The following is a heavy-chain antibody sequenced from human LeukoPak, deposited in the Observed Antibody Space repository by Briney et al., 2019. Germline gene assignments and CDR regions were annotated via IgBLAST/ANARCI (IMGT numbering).Heavy chain of an antibody. CDR1: GFTFSSYA. CDR3: AKTVSNYDFWSGYYTDY. J-gene: IGHJ4*02. V-gene: IGHV3-23*01. Sequence: GGSLRLSCAASGFTFSSYAMSWVRQAPGKGLEWVSAISGSGGSTYYADSVKGRFTISRDNSKNTPYLQMNSLRAEDTAVYYCAKTVSNYDFWSGYYTDYWGQGTLVTVSS. CDR2: ISGSGGST. D-gene: IGHD3-3*01.